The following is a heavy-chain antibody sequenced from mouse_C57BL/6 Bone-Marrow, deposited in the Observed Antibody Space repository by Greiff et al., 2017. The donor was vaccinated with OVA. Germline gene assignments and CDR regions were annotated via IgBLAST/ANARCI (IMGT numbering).Heavy chain of an antibody. CDR1: GYTFTSYG. CDR2: IYPRSGNT. CDR3: ARGGYWYFDV. Sequence: VKLVESGAELARPGASVKLSCKASGYTFTSYGISWVKQRTGQGLEWIGEIYPRSGNTYYNEKFKGKATLTADKSSSTAYMELRSLTSEDSAVYFCARGGYWYFDVWGTGTTVTVSS. V-gene: IGHV1-81*01. J-gene: IGHJ1*03.